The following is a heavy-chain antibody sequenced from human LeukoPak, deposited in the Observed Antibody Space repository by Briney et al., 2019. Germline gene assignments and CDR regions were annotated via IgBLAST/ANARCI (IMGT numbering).Heavy chain of an antibody. V-gene: IGHV1-2*02. CDR3: ARSYFDVLTNYYMWLAP. Sequence: GASVKVSCKASGHTFTDYYRHWVRQAPGQGLEWMGWINLNSGDTYYAQNFQDRVTMTGDTSISTAYLELSSLRSDDTAVFYCARSYFDVLTNYYMWLAPWGQGTLVTVSS. D-gene: IGHD3-9*01. J-gene: IGHJ5*02. CDR1: GHTFTDYY. CDR2: INLNSGDT.